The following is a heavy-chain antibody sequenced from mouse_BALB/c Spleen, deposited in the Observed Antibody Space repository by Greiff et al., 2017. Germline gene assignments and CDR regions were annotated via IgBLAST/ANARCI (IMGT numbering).Heavy chain of an antibody. J-gene: IGHJ2*01. CDR3: ARSYYGSSLDY. V-gene: IGHV1-54*01. D-gene: IGHD1-1*01. Sequence: QVQLQQSGAELVRPGTSVKVSCKAPGYAFTNYLIEWVKQRPGQGLEWIGVINPGSGGTNYNEKFKGKATLTADKSSSTAYMQLSSLTSDDSAVYFCARSYYGSSLDYWGQGTTLTVSS. CDR2: INPGSGGT. CDR1: GYAFTNYL.